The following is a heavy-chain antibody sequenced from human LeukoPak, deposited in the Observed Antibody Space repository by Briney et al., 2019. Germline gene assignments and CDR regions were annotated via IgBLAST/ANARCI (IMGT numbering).Heavy chain of an antibody. V-gene: IGHV4-34*01. CDR3: ARGKGWAAAADRGGYYFDY. CDR2: INHSGST. D-gene: IGHD6-13*01. J-gene: IGHJ4*02. CDR1: GGSFSGYY. Sequence: SETLSLTCAVYGGSFSGYYWSWIRQPLGKGLEWIGEINHSGSTNYNPSLKSRVTISVDTSKNQFSLKLSSVTAADTAVYYCARGKGWAAAADRGGYYFDYWGQGTLVTVSS.